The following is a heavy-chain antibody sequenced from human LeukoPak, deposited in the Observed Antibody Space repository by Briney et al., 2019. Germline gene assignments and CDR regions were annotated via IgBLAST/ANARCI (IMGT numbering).Heavy chain of an antibody. D-gene: IGHD2-15*01. CDR3: ARSDCSGGSCYPDYYYYGMDV. J-gene: IGHJ6*02. CDR2: ISSSSSYI. V-gene: IGHV3-21*01. Sequence: GGSLRLSCAASGFTFSSYAMSWVRQAPGKGLEWVSSISSSSSYIYYADSVKGRFTISRDNSKNTLYLQMNSLRAEDTAVYYCARSDCSGGSCYPDYYYYGMDVWGQGTTVTVSS. CDR1: GFTFSSYA.